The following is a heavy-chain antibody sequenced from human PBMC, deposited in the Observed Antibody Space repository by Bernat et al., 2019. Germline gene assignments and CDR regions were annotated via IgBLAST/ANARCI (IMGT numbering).Heavy chain of an antibody. Sequence: QLQLQESGPGLVKPSETLSLTCTVSGGSISSSSYYWGWIRQPPGKGLEWIGSIYYSGSTYYNPSLKSRVTISVDTSKNQFSLKLSSVTAADTAVYYCARSGVTSSYYYYYMDVWGKGTTVTVSS. CDR1: GGSISSSSYY. J-gene: IGHJ6*03. D-gene: IGHD4-23*01. CDR2: IYYSGST. V-gene: IGHV4-39*01. CDR3: ARSGVTSSYYYYYMDV.